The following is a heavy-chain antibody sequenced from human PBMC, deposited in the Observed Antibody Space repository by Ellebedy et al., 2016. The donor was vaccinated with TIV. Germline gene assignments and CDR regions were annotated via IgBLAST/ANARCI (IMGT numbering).Heavy chain of an antibody. CDR3: ASLVPAPNSDFDY. CDR1: GFSFSSYA. CDR2: ISYDGSTN. V-gene: IGHV3-30-3*01. D-gene: IGHD2-2*01. Sequence: GESLKISXAASGFSFSSYAMHWVRQAPGKGLEWVAVISYDGSTNYYADSVKGRFTISRDNSKNMVYLQMNSLRAEDTAVYYCASLVPAPNSDFDYWGQGTLVTVSS. J-gene: IGHJ4*02.